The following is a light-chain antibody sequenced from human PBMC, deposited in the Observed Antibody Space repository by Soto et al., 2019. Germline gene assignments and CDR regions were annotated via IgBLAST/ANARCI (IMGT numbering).Light chain of an antibody. CDR1: QSVSSNF. CDR2: AAS. V-gene: IGKV3-20*01. J-gene: IGKJ1*01. CDR3: QQYRSSPRT. Sequence: EIVLTQSPGTLSLSPGETATLSCRASQSVSSNFLAWYQQKPGQAPRLLISAASNRATGIPDRFSGSGSGRDVTLTISRLEPEDFAVYYCQQYRSSPRTFGQGTKVEIK.